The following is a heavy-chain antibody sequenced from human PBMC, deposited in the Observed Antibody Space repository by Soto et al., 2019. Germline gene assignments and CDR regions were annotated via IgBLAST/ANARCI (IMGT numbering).Heavy chain of an antibody. D-gene: IGHD3-3*01. CDR1: GFIFSNYD. CDR2: ISDNGRNK. J-gene: IGHJ4*02. CDR3: AKDGVVLPFLERKNDGGYYFHY. V-gene: IGHV3-30*18. Sequence: QVQLVESGGGVVQPGRSLRLSCAASGFIFSNYDMHWVRQAPGKGLEWVAIISDNGRNKYHSDSVKGRFTISRDNSKNTLYLQMNSLKAEDKAMYYCAKDGVVLPFLERKNDGGYYFHYWGQGTLVTVSS.